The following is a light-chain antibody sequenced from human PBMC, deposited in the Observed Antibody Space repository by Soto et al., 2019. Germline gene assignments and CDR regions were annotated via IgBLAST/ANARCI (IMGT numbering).Light chain of an antibody. Sequence: QYVLTQPPSASGAPGQSVTIPCTGTYSDIGAYNYVSWYQKRPGEAPKLIIYEVSKLPSGVPDRIFASKSGTTASLTVSGIQADAEANYYCSSFKGTHSFDLGNATKLTVL. CDR2: EVS. CDR1: YSDIGAYNY. J-gene: IGLJ1*01. V-gene: IGLV2-8*01. CDR3: SSFKGTHSFD.